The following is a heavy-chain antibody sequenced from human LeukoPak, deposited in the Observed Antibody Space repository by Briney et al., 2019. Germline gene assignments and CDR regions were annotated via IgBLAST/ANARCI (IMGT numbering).Heavy chain of an antibody. V-gene: IGHV3-11*05. CDR3: ARVAVAGTGDYFDY. CDR2: ISSSSSYT. CDR1: GFTFSDYY. D-gene: IGHD6-19*01. Sequence: GGSLRLSCAASGFTFSDYYMSWIRQAPGKGLEWVSSISSSSSYTNYADSVKGRFTISRDNAKNSLYLQMNSLRAVDTAVYYCARVAVAGTGDYFDYWGQGTLVTVSS. J-gene: IGHJ4*02.